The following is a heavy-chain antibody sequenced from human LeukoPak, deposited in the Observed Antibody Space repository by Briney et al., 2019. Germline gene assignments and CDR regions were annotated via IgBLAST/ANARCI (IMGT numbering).Heavy chain of an antibody. D-gene: IGHD3-10*01. J-gene: IGHJ3*02. CDR1: GFTVSSNY. CDR3: ARDSYWLGGSIGAFDI. Sequence: PGGSLRLSCAASGFTVSSNYMSWVRQAPGKGLEWVSSISSSSSSIYYADSVKGRFTISRDNAKNSLYLQMNSLRAEDTAIYYCARDSYWLGGSIGAFDIWGQGTMVTVSS. V-gene: IGHV3-21*06. CDR2: ISSSSSSI.